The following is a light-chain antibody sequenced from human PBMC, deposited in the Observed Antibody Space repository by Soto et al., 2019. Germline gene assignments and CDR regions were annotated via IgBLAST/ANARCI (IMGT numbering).Light chain of an antibody. CDR3: QQYGPSPMFT. J-gene: IGKJ2*01. CDR2: GAA. CDR1: QTVSSSY. V-gene: IGKV3-20*01. Sequence: EMVWTQSPGTLSLSPGERATLSCRASQTVSSSYLAWYQQKPGQAPRLLIYGAATRATGIPGRFSGSASGTDFTDTLSRLEPEYFAVYSCQQYGPSPMFTFGQGTQLQIK.